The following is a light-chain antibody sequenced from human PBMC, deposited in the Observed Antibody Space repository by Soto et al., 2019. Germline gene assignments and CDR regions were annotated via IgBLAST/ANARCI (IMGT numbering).Light chain of an antibody. CDR2: GNN. CDR1: SSNIGSNS. V-gene: IGLV1-44*01. Sequence: QSVLTQPPSASGTPGQRVTISCSGSSSNIGSNSVNWYQQLPGTAPKLLNYGNNQRPSGVPDRFSGSKSGTSASLAISGLQSEDEADYYCAACDDSLNGVVFGGGTKLTVL. J-gene: IGLJ2*01. CDR3: AACDDSLNGVV.